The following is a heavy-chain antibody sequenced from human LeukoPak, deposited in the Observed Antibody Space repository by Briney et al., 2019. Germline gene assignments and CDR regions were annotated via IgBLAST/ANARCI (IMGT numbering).Heavy chain of an antibody. CDR1: GFTFSSYA. J-gene: IGHJ4*02. D-gene: IGHD3-22*01. V-gene: IGHV3-23*01. CDR3: TKHPVVVITTPYFDY. CDR2: ISGSGTST. Sequence: GGSLRLSCAASGFTFSSYAMSWVRQAPGKGLEWVSSISGSGTSTYYADSVKGRFTISRDNSKNTLFLQMNSLRAEDTAVYYCTKHPVVVITTPYFDYWGQGTLVTVSS.